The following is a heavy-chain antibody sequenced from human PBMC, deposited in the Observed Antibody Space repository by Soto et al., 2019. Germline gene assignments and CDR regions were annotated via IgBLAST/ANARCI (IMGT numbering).Heavy chain of an antibody. CDR2: INSDGSST. CDR1: GFTLSSYW. V-gene: IGHV3-74*01. D-gene: IGHD6-6*01. CDR3: ARGLYSSSWNRSRRDYYYGMDV. J-gene: IGHJ6*02. Sequence: GGSLRLSCAASGFTLSSYWIHWVRQAPGKGLVWVSRINSDGSSTSYADSVKGRFTISRDNAKNTLYLQMNSLRAEDTAVYYCARGLYSSSWNRSRRDYYYGMDVWGQGTTVTVSS.